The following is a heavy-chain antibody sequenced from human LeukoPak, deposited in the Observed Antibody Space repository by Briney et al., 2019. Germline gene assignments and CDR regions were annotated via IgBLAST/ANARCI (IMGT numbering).Heavy chain of an antibody. CDR2: ISSSGGST. CDR1: GFTFSSFA. V-gene: IGHV3-23*01. J-gene: IGHJ3*01. Sequence: GGSLRLSCAASGFTFSSFAMSWVRQAPGKGLEWVSAISSSGGSTFYADSVKGRFTISRDNSKNTLFLQMNGLRAGDTAVYYCAKDRSCSGSSCNVGSWGQGTMVTVSS. D-gene: IGHD2-2*01. CDR3: AKDRSCSGSSCNVGS.